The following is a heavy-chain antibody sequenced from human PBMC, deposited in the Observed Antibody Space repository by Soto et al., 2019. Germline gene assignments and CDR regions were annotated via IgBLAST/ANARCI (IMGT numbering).Heavy chain of an antibody. CDR3: ARDQGSGLDYYYYGMDV. V-gene: IGHV3-21*01. D-gene: IGHD6-19*01. CDR1: GFTFSSYS. CDR2: ISSSSSYI. Sequence: PGGSLRLSCAASGFTFSSYSRNWVRQAPGKGLEWVSSISSSSSYIYYADSVKGRFTISRDNAKNSLYLQMNSLRAEDTAVYYCARDQGSGLDYYYYGMDVWGQGTTVTVSS. J-gene: IGHJ6*02.